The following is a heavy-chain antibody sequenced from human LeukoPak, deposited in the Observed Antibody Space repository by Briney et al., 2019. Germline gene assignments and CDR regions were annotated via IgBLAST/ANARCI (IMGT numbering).Heavy chain of an antibody. J-gene: IGHJ4*02. CDR2: VSTYNGDT. CDR3: ARDCSTSCCPPFNY. V-gene: IGHV1-18*04. CDR1: GYTFTSYG. Sequence: SVKVSCKASGYTFTSYGISWVRQAPGQGLDWMGWVSTYNGDTNYAQRFQGRVTMTTDASTSTAYMELRSLRSDDTAVYYCARDCSTSCCPPFNYWGQGTLVTVSS. D-gene: IGHD2-2*01.